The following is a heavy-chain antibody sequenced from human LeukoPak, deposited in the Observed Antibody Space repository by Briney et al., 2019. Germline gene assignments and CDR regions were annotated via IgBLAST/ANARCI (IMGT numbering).Heavy chain of an antibody. CDR3: ARVTGIVVPAAIPVFGRWFDP. J-gene: IGHJ5*02. D-gene: IGHD2-2*01. CDR2: IYYIGST. Sequence: SETLSLTCTVSGGSISSYYWSWIRQPPGKGLEWIGYIYYIGSTNYNPSLKSRVTISVDTSKNQFSLKLSSVTAADTAVYYCARVTGIVVPAAIPVFGRWFDPWGQGTLVTVSS. CDR1: GGSISSYY. V-gene: IGHV4-59*01.